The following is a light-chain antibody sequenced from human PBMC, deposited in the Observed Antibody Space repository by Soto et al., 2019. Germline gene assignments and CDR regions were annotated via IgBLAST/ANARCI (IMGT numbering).Light chain of an antibody. V-gene: IGLV2-14*01. CDR2: EVS. CDR1: STDVGGYNY. J-gene: IGLJ1*01. Sequence: ALTHPASVSGSPGQSITISCTGSSTDVGGYNYVSWYQQHPGKAPKVMIYEVSNRPSGVSNRFSGSKSGNTASLTISGLQAEDEADYYCSSYTSSSTYVFGTGTKVTVL. CDR3: SSYTSSSTYV.